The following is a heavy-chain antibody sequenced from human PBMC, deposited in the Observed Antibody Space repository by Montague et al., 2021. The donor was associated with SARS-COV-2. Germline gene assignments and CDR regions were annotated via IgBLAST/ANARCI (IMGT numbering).Heavy chain of an antibody. CDR2: INHSGST. CDR1: GGSFSGYY. Sequence: SETLSLTCAVYGGSFSGYYWSWIRQPPGKGLEWIGEINHSGSTNYNPSLKSRVTISVDTSKNQFSLKLSSVTAADTAVYYCARTLHDYIWGSCRSPYWFDPWGQGTLVTVSS. CDR3: ARTLHDYIWGSCRSPYWFDP. V-gene: IGHV4-34*01. J-gene: IGHJ5*02. D-gene: IGHD3-16*02.